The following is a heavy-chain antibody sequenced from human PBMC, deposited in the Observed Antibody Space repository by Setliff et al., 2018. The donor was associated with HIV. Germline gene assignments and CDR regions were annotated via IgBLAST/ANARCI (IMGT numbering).Heavy chain of an antibody. D-gene: IGHD3-10*01. CDR2: IYYSGSA. Sequence: PSETLSLTCTVSDGSVRSSSYYWGWIRQPPGKGLEWMGSIYYSGSAYYNPSLKSRVTISVDTSKNQFSLKLNSVTAADTAVFYCARHRVITGSFDYWGQGTLVTVSS. J-gene: IGHJ4*02. CDR1: DGSVRSSSYY. CDR3: ARHRVITGSFDY. V-gene: IGHV4-39*01.